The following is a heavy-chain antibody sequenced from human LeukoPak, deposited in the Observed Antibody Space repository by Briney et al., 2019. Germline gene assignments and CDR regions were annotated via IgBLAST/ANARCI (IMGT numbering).Heavy chain of an antibody. CDR1: GFTVSRNY. J-gene: IGHJ4*02. V-gene: IGHV3-74*01. D-gene: IGHD3-16*01. Sequence: GGSLRLSCAVSGFTVSRNYMIWVRQPPGKGMVWVSRINEDGSTTDYADSVKGRFTISRDNAKNTLSLQMNSLRAEDTAVYYCTRDTFGGDDFWGQGTLVTVSS. CDR3: TRDTFGGDDF. CDR2: INEDGSTT.